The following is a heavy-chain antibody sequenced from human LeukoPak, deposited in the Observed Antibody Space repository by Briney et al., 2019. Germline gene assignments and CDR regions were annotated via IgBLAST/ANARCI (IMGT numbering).Heavy chain of an antibody. CDR1: GTFXSXA. V-gene: IGHV1-69*04. CDR3: ARDPPSTYGGNSGGFDY. J-gene: IGHJ4*02. D-gene: IGHD4-23*01. Sequence: GTFXSXAXXWXRQXXXQXXXXMXRIXXFFSIPTYPHNFHPRLTITPHKSTTTPYMELSSLTSEHTAVYYCARDPPSTYGGNSGGFDYWGQGTLVTVSS. CDR2: IXXFFSIP.